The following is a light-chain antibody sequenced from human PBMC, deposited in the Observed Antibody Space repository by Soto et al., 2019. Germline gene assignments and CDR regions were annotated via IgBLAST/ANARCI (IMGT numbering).Light chain of an antibody. CDR3: QSSDIRNVV. CDR2: EDD. CDR1: GGSIASNY. V-gene: IGLV6-57*02. J-gene: IGLJ2*01. Sequence: NFMLTQPHSVSESQGKTVTISCTGSGGSIASNYVQWFQQRPGSAPTTVIYEDDQRPSGVPDRFSGSIDSSSNSASLTISGLKTEDEADYYCQSSDIRNVVFGGGTKFTVL.